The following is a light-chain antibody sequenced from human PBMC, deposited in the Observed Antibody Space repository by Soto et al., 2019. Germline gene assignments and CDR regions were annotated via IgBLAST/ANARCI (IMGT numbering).Light chain of an antibody. CDR2: KAT. V-gene: IGKV1-5*03. Sequence: DIQMTQSPSSVSASVGERVTITCRASQGISSWLAWYQQKPGKAPKLLIYKATNVQTGVPSRFSGSGSGTEFSLTISSLQPEDFAIYYCQQYNDYQYTFGQGTKLEIK. CDR1: QGISSW. J-gene: IGKJ2*01. CDR3: QQYNDYQYT.